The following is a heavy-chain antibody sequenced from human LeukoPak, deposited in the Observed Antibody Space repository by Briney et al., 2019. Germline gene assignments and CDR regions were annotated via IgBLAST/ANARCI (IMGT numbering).Heavy chain of an antibody. J-gene: IGHJ4*02. V-gene: IGHV4-34*01. D-gene: IGHD3-10*01. Sequence: SETLSLTCGVYGGSFSGYYWSWIRQPPGKGLEWIGEINYSGSTNYNPSLKSRVTISVDTSKNQFSLKLSSVTAADTAVYYCARQTNYYGSGNFDYWGQGTLVTVSS. CDR1: GGSFSGYY. CDR2: INYSGST. CDR3: ARQTNYYGSGNFDY.